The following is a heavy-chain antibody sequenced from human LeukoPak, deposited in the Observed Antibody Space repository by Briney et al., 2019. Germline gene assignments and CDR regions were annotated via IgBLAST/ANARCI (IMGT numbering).Heavy chain of an antibody. Sequence: GGSLRLSCAASGFTVSSNYMSWVRQAPGKGLEWVSVLYSCGNTYYADSVKGRFTMSRDNSKNTVFLQMNSLRAEDTAVYYCAELGITMIGGVWGKGTTVTISS. CDR2: LYSCGNT. CDR3: AELGITMIGGV. CDR1: GFTVSSNY. D-gene: IGHD3-10*02. V-gene: IGHV3-66*01. J-gene: IGHJ6*04.